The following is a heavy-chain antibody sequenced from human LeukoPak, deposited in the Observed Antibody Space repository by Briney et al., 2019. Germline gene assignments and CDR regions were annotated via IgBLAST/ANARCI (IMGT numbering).Heavy chain of an antibody. Sequence: SETLSLTCTVSGGSVSSGSYYWSWIRQPPGKGLEWIGYIYYSGSTNYNPSLKSRVTISVDTSKNQFSLKLSSVTAADTAVYYCARFRYYGGRYQLQYYYGMDVWGQGTTVTVSS. V-gene: IGHV4-61*01. D-gene: IGHD2-2*01. CDR3: ARFRYYGGRYQLQYYYGMDV. CDR1: GGSVSSGSYY. CDR2: IYYSGST. J-gene: IGHJ6*02.